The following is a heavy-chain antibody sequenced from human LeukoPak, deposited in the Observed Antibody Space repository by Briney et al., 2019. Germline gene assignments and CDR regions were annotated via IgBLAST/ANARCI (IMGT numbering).Heavy chain of an antibody. Sequence: GASVKVSCKASGYTFTSYDINWVRQATGQGLEWMGWMNPNSGNTGYAQKFQGRVTMTRNTSISTAYMELSSLRSEDTAVYYCARRASPRHITMVRGVNLYYFDYWGQGTLVTVSS. CDR3: ARRASPRHITMVRGVNLYYFDY. V-gene: IGHV1-8*01. J-gene: IGHJ4*02. CDR1: GYTFTSYD. D-gene: IGHD3-10*01. CDR2: MNPNSGNT.